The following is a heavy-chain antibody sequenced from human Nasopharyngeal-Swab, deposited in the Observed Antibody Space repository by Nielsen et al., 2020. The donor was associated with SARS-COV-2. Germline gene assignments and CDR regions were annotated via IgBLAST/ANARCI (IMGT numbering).Heavy chain of an antibody. V-gene: IGHV3-53*01. CDR3: AGDDDYVWGSYLGY. J-gene: IGHJ4*02. D-gene: IGHD3-16*01. Sequence: WIRQPPGKGLEWVSVIYSGGSTYYADSVKGRFTISRDNSKNTLYLQMNSLRAEDTAVYYCAGDDDYVWGSYLGYWGQGTLVTVSS. CDR2: IYSGGST.